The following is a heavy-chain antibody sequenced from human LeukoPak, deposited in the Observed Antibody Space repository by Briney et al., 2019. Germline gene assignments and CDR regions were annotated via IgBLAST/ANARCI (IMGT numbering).Heavy chain of an antibody. J-gene: IGHJ4*02. CDR3: AKGSAQWELYDY. D-gene: IGHD4-23*01. V-gene: IGHV3-23*01. CDR2: IVGDTVT. CDR1: GFTFNSYA. Sequence: GGSLRLSCAASGFTFNSYAMSWVRQAPGKGLEWVSAIVGDTVTFYTDSVKGRFTIYRDNSKNTLYLKMNGLRAEDTAIYYCAKGSAQWELYDYWGQGTLVTVSS.